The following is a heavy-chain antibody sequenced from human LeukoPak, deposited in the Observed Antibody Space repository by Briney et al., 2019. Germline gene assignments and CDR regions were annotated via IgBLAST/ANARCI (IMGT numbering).Heavy chain of an antibody. J-gene: IGHJ6*03. V-gene: IGHV3-74*01. CDR1: GFTFSSHW. CDR2: INSDESDT. CDR3: ARASGRYEGVYYYYYMDV. Sequence: PGGSLRLSCAASGFTFSSHWMHWVRQAPGKGLVWVARINSDESDTRYADSVKGRFTISRDNAKNTLYLQMNSLRGEDTAVYYCARASGRYEGVYYYYYMDVWGKGTTVTVSS. D-gene: IGHD6-19*01.